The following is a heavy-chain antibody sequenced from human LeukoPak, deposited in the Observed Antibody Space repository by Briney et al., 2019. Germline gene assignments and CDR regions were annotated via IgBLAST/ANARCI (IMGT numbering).Heavy chain of an antibody. D-gene: IGHD6-13*01. CDR1: GYSISSGYF. J-gene: IGHJ5*02. CDR3: ARMFRSSWYINWFDP. V-gene: IGHV4-38-2*02. Sequence: SETLSLTCTVSGYSISSGYFWGWIRQPPGKGLEWIGSIYHSGSTSYNPSLKSRLTISVDTSKNQFSLKLNFVTAADTAMYYCARMFRSSWYINWFDPGAREPWSPSPQ. CDR2: IYHSGST.